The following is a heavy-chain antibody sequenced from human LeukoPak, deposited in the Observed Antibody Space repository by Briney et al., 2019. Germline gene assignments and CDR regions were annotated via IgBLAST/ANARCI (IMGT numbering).Heavy chain of an antibody. CDR3: ARHPRSPNWYFDL. CDR1: GYSFTSCW. CDR2: IYPGDSDT. J-gene: IGHJ2*01. Sequence: GESLKISCKGSGYSFTSCWIGWVRQMPGKGLEWMGIIYPGDSDTRYSPSFQGQVTISADKSISTAYLQWSSLKASDTAMYYCARHPRSPNWYFDLWGRGTLVTVSS. D-gene: IGHD4-17*01. V-gene: IGHV5-51*01.